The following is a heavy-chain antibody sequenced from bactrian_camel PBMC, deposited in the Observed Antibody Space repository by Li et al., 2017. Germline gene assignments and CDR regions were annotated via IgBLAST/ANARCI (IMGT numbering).Heavy chain of an antibody. CDR1: GASISWYC. CDR2: IDRDDNT. D-gene: IGHD6*01. Sequence: HVQLVESGGGSVQAGGSLRLSCAASGASISWYCMGWFRQAPGKQREEVARIDRDDNTEYADSVKGRFTISGASARNTVSLQMNSLRPEDTAVYYCARSTFSRWFGSQCRADAGQYSSWGQGTQVTVS. V-gene: IGHV3S53*01. CDR3: ARSTFSRWFGSQCRADAGQYSS. J-gene: IGHJ6*01.